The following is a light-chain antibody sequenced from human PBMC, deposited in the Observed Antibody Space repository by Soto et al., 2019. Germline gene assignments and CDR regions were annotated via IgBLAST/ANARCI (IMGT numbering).Light chain of an antibody. V-gene: IGLV1-44*01. CDR1: RPNIGSNF. CDR2: TND. Sequence: QSVLTQPPSASGTPGQRVSISCSGSRPNIGSNFVNWYRQLPGTAPTLLIHTNDQRPSGVPGRFSGSKSGASASLAISGLKSEDEADYFCAAWDDGLNGLVFGGGTQLTVL. J-gene: IGLJ2*01. CDR3: AAWDDGLNGLV.